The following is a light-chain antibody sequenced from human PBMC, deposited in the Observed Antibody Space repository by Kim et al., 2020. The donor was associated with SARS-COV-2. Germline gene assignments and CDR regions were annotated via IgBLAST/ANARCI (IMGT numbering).Light chain of an antibody. CDR2: EDA. Sequence: LSPGQTSSITCSGDKVGEKYVYWYQQKAGQSPVLVMYEDAKRPSGIPERFSGSNSGNTATLTISGTQAMDEADYYCQASDSGTVVFGGGTQLTVL. CDR3: QASDSGTVV. V-gene: IGLV3-1*01. J-gene: IGLJ2*01. CDR1: KVGEKY.